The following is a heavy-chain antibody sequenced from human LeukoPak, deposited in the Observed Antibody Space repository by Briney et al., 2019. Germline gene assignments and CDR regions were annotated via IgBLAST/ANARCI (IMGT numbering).Heavy chain of an antibody. CDR3: AKERWLVSQRHSYYGMDV. Sequence: GGSLRLSCAASGFTFSSYGMHWVRQAPGKGLEWVAVISFDGSNKYYADSVKGRFTISRDNSKNTLYLQMNSLRAEDTAVYYCAKERWLVSQRHSYYGMDVWGKGTTVTVSS. J-gene: IGHJ6*04. CDR2: ISFDGSNK. V-gene: IGHV3-30*18. CDR1: GFTFSSYG. D-gene: IGHD6-19*01.